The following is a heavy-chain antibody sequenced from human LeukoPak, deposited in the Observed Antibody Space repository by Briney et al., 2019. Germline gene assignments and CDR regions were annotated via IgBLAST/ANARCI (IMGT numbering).Heavy chain of an antibody. V-gene: IGHV3-48*03. D-gene: IGHD2-21*01. CDR2: ISNSGGTI. CDR1: GFSFSGYE. Sequence: GGSLRLSCVASGFSFSGYEMTWVRQAPGRGLEWVSHISNSGGTIYYADSVKSRFTISRDNAKNSLYLQMSSLRAEDTATYYCARGKSMVVIGCFDCWGQGTLVTVSS. J-gene: IGHJ4*02. CDR3: ARGKSMVVIGCFDC.